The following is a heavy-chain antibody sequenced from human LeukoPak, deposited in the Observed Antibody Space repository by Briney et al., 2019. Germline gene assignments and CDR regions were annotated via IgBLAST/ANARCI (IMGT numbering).Heavy chain of an antibody. D-gene: IGHD3-10*01. CDR3: AREETMVRGAFDI. Sequence: TSVKVSCKASGGTFSSYAISWVRQAPGQGLEWMGGIIPIFGTANHAQKFQGRVTITADESTSTAYMELSSLRSEDTAVYYCAREETMVRGAFDIWGQGTMVTVSS. V-gene: IGHV1-69*01. CDR2: IIPIFGTA. CDR1: GGTFSSYA. J-gene: IGHJ3*02.